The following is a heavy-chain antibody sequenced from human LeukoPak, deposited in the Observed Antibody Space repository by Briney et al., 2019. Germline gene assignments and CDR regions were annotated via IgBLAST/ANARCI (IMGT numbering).Heavy chain of an antibody. D-gene: IGHD2-15*01. CDR3: TRHSDKYCSGSNCYVYNFYGLDV. J-gene: IGHJ6*02. CDR1: GLAFSGSA. CDR2: IRSKANSFVK. V-gene: IGHV3-73*01. Sequence: LPGGSLRLSCAASGLAFSGSAIHWVRQASGKGLEWVGRIRSKANSFVKTYAASLEGRFTISRDDSSNTAYLQMNSLKTEDTAVYYCTRHSDKYCSGSNCYVYNFYGLDVWGQGTTVTVSS.